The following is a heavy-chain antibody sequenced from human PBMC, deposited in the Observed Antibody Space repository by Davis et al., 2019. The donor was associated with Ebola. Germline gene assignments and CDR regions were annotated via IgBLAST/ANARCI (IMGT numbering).Heavy chain of an antibody. Sequence: GGSLSLSCAASGFTFSDYYMSWIRQAPGKGLEWVATIKEDGSEKCYVDSVKGRSTISRDNAKNSLYLQMNSLRAEDTAVYHCARGGYYDSSGYSHAAFDIWGQGTTVTVSS. CDR1: GFTFSDYY. D-gene: IGHD3-22*01. J-gene: IGHJ3*02. V-gene: IGHV3-7*01. CDR3: ARGGYYDSSGYSHAAFDI. CDR2: IKEDGSEK.